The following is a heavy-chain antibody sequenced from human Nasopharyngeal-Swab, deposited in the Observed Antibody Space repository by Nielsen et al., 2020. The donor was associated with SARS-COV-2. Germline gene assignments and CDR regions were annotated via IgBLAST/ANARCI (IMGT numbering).Heavy chain of an antibody. Sequence: ASVKVSCKASGYTFTSYYMHWVRQAPGQGLEWMGIINPSGGSTSYAQEFQGRVTMTRDASTSTVYMELSSLRSEDTAVYYCARDRITMVRGVISLTNWFDPWGQGTLVTVSS. V-gene: IGHV1-46*01. D-gene: IGHD3-10*01. CDR2: INPSGGST. CDR1: GYTFTSYY. CDR3: ARDRITMVRGVISLTNWFDP. J-gene: IGHJ5*02.